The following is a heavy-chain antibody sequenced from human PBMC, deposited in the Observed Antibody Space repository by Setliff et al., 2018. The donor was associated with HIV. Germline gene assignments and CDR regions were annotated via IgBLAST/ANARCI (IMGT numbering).Heavy chain of an antibody. CDR2: IYHSGST. D-gene: IGHD3-22*01. CDR1: GFSISSGHY. J-gene: IGHJ4*02. V-gene: IGHV4-38-2*01. CDR3: ARIMATDYYDTSGYYPH. Sequence: SETLSLTCAVSGFSISSGHYWGWIRQPPGKGLEWIGSIYHSGSTYYSPSLKSRVTISVDTSKNQFSLKLRTVTAADTAIYYCARIMATDYYDTSGYYPHWGQGTLVTVSS.